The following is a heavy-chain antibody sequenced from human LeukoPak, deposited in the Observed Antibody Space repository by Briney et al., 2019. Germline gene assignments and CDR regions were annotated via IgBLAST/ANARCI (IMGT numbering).Heavy chain of an antibody. CDR1: GGSISSGSYY. V-gene: IGHV4-61*02. CDR3: ARDRAPYVWGSTNPKENWFDP. Sequence: SQTLSLTCTVSGGSISSGSYYWGWIRQPGGKGLEWIGRIYTSGSTNYNRSRKSRITITVDTDKNTCSLKLSSVTAADTAVYYCARDRAPYVWGSTNPKENWFDPWGQGTLVTVSS. J-gene: IGHJ5*02. CDR2: IYTSGST. D-gene: IGHD3-16*01.